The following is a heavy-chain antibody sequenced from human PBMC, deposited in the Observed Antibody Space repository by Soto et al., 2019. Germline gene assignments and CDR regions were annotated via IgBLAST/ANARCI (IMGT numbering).Heavy chain of an antibody. CDR1: GGSFSGYY. V-gene: IGHV4-34*01. J-gene: IGHJ4*02. Sequence: PSETLSLTCAVYGGSFSGYYWSWIRQPPGKGLEWIGEINHSGSTNYNPSLKSRVTISVDTSKDQFSLKLSSVTAADTAVYYCARVKYGILTVMYYFDYWGQGTLVTVSS. CDR3: ARVKYGILTVMYYFDY. D-gene: IGHD3-9*01. CDR2: INHSGST.